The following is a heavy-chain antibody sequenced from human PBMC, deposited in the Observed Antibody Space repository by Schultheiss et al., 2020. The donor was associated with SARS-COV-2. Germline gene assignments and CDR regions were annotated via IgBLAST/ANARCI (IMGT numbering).Heavy chain of an antibody. V-gene: IGHV3-13*01. Sequence: GESLKISCSASGFTFSSYDMHWVRQATGKGLEWVSAIGTAGDTYYPGSVKGRFTISRENAKNSLYLQMNSLRAGDTAVYYCARVGLDYYGSGTKVDYWGQGTLVTVSS. D-gene: IGHD3-10*01. CDR2: IGTAGDT. CDR1: GFTFSSYD. J-gene: IGHJ4*02. CDR3: ARVGLDYYGSGTKVDY.